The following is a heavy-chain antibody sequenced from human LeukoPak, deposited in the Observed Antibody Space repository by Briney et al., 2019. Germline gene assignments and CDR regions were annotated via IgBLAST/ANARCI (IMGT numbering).Heavy chain of an antibody. CDR1: GGSISSSSYY. CDR2: IYYSGST. Sequence: SETLSLTCTVSGGSISSSSYYWGWIRQPPVKGLEWIGSIYYSGSTYYNPSLKSRVTISVDTSKNQFSLKLSSVTAADTAVYYCARTYSPRGRDEFDYWGQGTLVTVSS. V-gene: IGHV4-39*01. D-gene: IGHD6-13*01. J-gene: IGHJ4*02. CDR3: ARTYSPRGRDEFDY.